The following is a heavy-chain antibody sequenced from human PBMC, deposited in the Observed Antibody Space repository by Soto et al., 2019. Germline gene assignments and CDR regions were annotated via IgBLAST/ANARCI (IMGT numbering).Heavy chain of an antibody. CDR3: AEDRSSSCQNDY. D-gene: IGHD6-13*01. V-gene: IGHV3-23*01. CDR2: ISGSGGDT. CDR1: GLTLKTSA. Sequence: HGGSLRLSCAASGLTLKTSAMSWARQAPGKGLEWVSVISGSGGDTYYADSVKGRFTISRDNSKNTLYLQMNSLRAEDTAVYYCAEDRSSSCQNDYWGQGTLVTVSS. J-gene: IGHJ4*02.